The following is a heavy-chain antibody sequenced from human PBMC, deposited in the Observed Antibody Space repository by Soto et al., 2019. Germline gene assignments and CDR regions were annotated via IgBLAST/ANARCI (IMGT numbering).Heavy chain of an antibody. CDR2: INHSGST. D-gene: IGHD3-3*01. V-gene: IGHV4-34*01. J-gene: IGHJ6*02. CDR1: GGSFSGYY. CDR3: ARALGNYDFWCGYGQGGMDV. Sequence: SETLSLTCAVYGGSFSGYYWSWIRQPPGKGLEWIGEINHSGSTNYNPSLKSRVTISVDTSKNQFSLKLSSVTAADTAVYYCARALGNYDFWCGYGQGGMDVWGQGTTVTVSS.